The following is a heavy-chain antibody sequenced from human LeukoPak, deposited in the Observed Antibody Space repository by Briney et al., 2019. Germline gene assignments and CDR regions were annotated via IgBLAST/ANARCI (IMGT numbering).Heavy chain of an antibody. V-gene: IGHV3-23*01. CDR3: ARRGDGGRSFDY. CDR2: ISGGGEST. J-gene: IGHJ4*02. D-gene: IGHD4-23*01. CDR1: EFTFSSHA. Sequence: EPGGSLRLSCVASEFTFSSHAMNWVRQAPGKGLEWVSSISGGGESTYYADSVKGRFTVSRDNSKNTLYLQVNSLRAEDTAVYYCARRGDGGRSFDYWGQGTLVTVSS.